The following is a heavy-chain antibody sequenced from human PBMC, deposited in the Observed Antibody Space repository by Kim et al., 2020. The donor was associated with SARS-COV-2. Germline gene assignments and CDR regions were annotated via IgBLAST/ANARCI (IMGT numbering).Heavy chain of an antibody. CDR1: GGTFSSYA. CDR3: ARGIEPILSESYSLT. Sequence: SVKVSCKASGGTFSSYAISWVRQAPGQGLEWMGGIIPIFGTANYAQKFQGRVTITADESTSTAYMELSSLRSEDTAVYYCARGIEPILSESYSLTWGQGTLVTVSS. J-gene: IGHJ5*02. V-gene: IGHV1-69*13. D-gene: IGHD1-26*01. CDR2: IIPIFGTA.